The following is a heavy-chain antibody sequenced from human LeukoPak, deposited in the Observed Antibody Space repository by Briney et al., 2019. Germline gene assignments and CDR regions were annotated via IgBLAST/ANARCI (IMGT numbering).Heavy chain of an antibody. Sequence: SETLSLTCTVSGGSISSYYWSWIRQPAGKGLEWIGRIYTSGSTNYNPSLKSRVTMSVGTSKNQFSLKLSSVTAADTALYYCAKDIFSTVVVGGAFDIWGQGTMVTVSS. CDR3: AKDIFSTVVVGGAFDI. CDR2: IYTSGST. V-gene: IGHV4-4*07. CDR1: GGSISSYY. D-gene: IGHD4-23*01. J-gene: IGHJ3*02.